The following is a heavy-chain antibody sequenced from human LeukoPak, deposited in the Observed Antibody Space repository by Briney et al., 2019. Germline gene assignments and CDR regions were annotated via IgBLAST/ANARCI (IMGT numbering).Heavy chain of an antibody. V-gene: IGHV3-7*01. CDR3: AKYCGGDCYGMDV. D-gene: IGHD2-21*01. J-gene: IGHJ6*02. CDR2: IKRDGSEK. Sequence: GKSLRLSCAVSGITFSNYWMGWVRQAPGKGLEWVANIKRDGSEKYYVDSVKGRFGISRDNAKNSLYLQMNSLRAEDTAVYYCAKYCGGDCYGMDVWGQGTTVTVSS. CDR1: GITFSNYW.